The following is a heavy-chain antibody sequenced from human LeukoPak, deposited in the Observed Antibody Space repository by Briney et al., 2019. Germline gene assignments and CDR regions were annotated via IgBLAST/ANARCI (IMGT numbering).Heavy chain of an antibody. CDR1: GYTFTGYY. V-gene: IGHV1-2*02. CDR3: ARVKGATGGPVSAFDI. J-gene: IGHJ3*02. D-gene: IGHD1-26*01. CDR2: INHNSGGT. Sequence: ASVKVSCKASGYTFTGYYMHWVRQAPGQGLEWMGWINHNSGGTNYAQKFQGRVTMTRDTSISTAYMELSRLRSDDTAVYYCARVKGATGGPVSAFDIWGQGTMVTVSS.